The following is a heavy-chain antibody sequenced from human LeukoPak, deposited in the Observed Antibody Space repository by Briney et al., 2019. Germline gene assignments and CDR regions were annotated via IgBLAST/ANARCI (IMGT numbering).Heavy chain of an antibody. D-gene: IGHD5-12*01. V-gene: IGHV4-39*01. Sequence: SETLSLTCTVSGSSISSSSYYWGWIRQPPGKGLEWIGNSYYSGSIYDNPSLKSRVTISVDTSRSQFSLKLSSVTAADTAVYYCARVYREYYYYYYGMDVWGQGTTVTVSS. CDR1: GSSISSSSYY. CDR2: SYYSGSI. J-gene: IGHJ6*02. CDR3: ARVYREYYYYYYGMDV.